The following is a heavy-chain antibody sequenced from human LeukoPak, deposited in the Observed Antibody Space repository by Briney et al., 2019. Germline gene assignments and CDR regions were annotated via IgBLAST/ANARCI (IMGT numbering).Heavy chain of an antibody. D-gene: IGHD3-22*01. CDR1: GYTFTSYD. CDR3: ARGTVYYYDSNDYYEGDAFDI. J-gene: IGHJ3*02. CDR2: MNPNSGNT. Sequence: ASVKVSCKASGYTFTSYDINWVRQATGQGLEWMGWMNPNSGNTGYAQNFQGRVTMTRDTSISTAYMEFSRLRSDDTAVYYCARGTVYYYDSNDYYEGDAFDIWGQGTMVTVSS. V-gene: IGHV1-8*01.